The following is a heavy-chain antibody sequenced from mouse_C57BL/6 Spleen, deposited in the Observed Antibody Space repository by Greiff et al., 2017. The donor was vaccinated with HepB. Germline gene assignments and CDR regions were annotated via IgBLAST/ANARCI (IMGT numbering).Heavy chain of an antibody. Sequence: EVMLVESGAELVKPGASVKLSCTASGFNIKDYYMHWVKQRTEQGLEWIGRIDPEDGETKYAPKFQGKATITADTSSNTAYLQLSSLTSEDTAVYYCARPTVVEDYYAMDYWGQGTSVTVSS. D-gene: IGHD1-1*01. CDR1: GFNIKDYY. J-gene: IGHJ4*01. CDR2: IDPEDGET. CDR3: ARPTVVEDYYAMDY. V-gene: IGHV14-2*01.